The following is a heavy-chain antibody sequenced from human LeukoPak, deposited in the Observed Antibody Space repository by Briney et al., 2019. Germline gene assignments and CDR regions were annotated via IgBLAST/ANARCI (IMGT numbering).Heavy chain of an antibody. V-gene: IGHV4-4*09. Sequence: SETLSLTCTVSGGSISSYYWSWIRQPPGKGLEWIGYIYTSGSTNYNPSLKSRVTISVDTSKNQFSLKLSSVTAADTAVYYCAGVAIEQWLAPRWGQGTLVTVSS. CDR1: GGSISSYY. CDR2: IYTSGST. D-gene: IGHD6-19*01. J-gene: IGHJ4*02. CDR3: AGVAIEQWLAPR.